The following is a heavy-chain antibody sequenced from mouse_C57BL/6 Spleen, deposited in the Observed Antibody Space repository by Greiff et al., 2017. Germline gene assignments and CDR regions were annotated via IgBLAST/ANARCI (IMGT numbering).Heavy chain of an antibody. CDR1: GYSITSGYY. CDR3: ARLRDHWYFDV. CDR2: ISYDGSN. J-gene: IGHJ1*03. V-gene: IGHV3-6*01. Sequence: VQLQQSGPGLVKPSQSLSLTCSVTGYSITSGYYWNWIRQFPGNKLEWMGYISYDGSNNYNPSLKNRISITRDTSKNQFFLKLNSVTTEDTATYYCARLRDHWYFDVWGTGTTVTVSS.